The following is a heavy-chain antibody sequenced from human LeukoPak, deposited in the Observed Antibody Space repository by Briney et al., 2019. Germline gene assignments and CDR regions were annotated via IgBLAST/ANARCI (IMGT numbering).Heavy chain of an antibody. J-gene: IGHJ3*02. CDR2: IYSGGST. CDR1: GFTVSSNY. Sequence: PGGSLRLSCAASGFTVSSNYMSWVRQAPGKGLEWVSVIYSGGSTYYADSVKGRFTISRDNSKNTLYLQMNSLRAEDTAVYYCARGVVAASDAFDIWGQGTMVTVSS. D-gene: IGHD3-22*01. CDR3: ARGVVAASDAFDI. V-gene: IGHV3-53*01.